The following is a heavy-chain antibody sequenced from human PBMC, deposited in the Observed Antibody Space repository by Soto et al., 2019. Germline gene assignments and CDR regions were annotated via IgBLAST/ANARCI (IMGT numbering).Heavy chain of an antibody. Sequence: ASLKVSCKASGYTFTSYAMHWARQAPGQRLEWMGWINAGNGNTKYSQKFQGRVTITRDTSASTAYMELSSLRSEDTAVYYCARDGVSSTEYTWNYGTYFDYWGQGALVTVSS. J-gene: IGHJ4*02. CDR2: INAGNGNT. CDR1: GYTFTSYA. CDR3: ARDGVSSTEYTWNYGTYFDY. V-gene: IGHV1-3*01. D-gene: IGHD1-7*01.